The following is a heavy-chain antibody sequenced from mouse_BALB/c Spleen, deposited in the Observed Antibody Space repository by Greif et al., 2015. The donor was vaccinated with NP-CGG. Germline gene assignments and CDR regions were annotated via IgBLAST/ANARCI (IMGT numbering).Heavy chain of an antibody. CDR3: ARYYYAMDY. V-gene: IGHV1-7*01. CDR2: INPSTGYT. J-gene: IGHJ4*01. Sequence: VQLQESGAELAKPGASVKMSCKASGYTFTSYWMHWVKQRPGQGLEWMGNINPSTGYTEYNQKFKDKATLTADKSSSTAYMQLSSLTSEDSAVYYCARYYYAMDYWGQGTSVTVSS. CDR1: GYTFTSYW.